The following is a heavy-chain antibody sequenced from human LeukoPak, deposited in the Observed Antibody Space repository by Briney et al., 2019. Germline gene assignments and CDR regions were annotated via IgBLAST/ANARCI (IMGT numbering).Heavy chain of an antibody. V-gene: IGHV3-11*06. D-gene: IGHD1-7*01. CDR3: ARDRGAWTGTIFDY. CDR1: GFTFSDYY. Sequence: GGSLRLSCAASGFTFSDYYMSWIRQAPGKGLEWVSSISSSSSYIYYADSVKGRFTISRDNAKISLYLQMNSLRAEDTAVYYCARDRGAWTGTIFDYWGQGTLVTVFS. J-gene: IGHJ4*02. CDR2: ISSSSSYI.